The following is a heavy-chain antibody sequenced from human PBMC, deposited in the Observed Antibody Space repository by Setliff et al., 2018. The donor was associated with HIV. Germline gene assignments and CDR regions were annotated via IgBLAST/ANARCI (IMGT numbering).Heavy chain of an antibody. CDR1: GGSISSGFYY. CDR3: TRQWRDQYNSGVSTEYFQH. D-gene: IGHD3-22*01. CDR2: IYYSGST. J-gene: IGHJ1*01. Sequence: NPSETLSLTCTVSGGSISSGFYYWGWIRQPPGKGLEWIGSIYYSGSTYYNPSLQSRVTISADTTKNLFSLRLSPVTASDTADHYCTRQWRDQYNSGVSTEYFQHWGLGTLVTVSS. V-gene: IGHV4-39*01.